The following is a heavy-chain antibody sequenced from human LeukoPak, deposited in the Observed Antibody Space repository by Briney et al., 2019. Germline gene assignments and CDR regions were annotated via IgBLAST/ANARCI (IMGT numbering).Heavy chain of an antibody. CDR2: INHSGST. J-gene: IGHJ4*02. Sequence: SETLSLTCAVYGGAFSNYYWSWIRQPPGKGLEWIGEINHSGSTSYNPSLKSRVTMSVDTSKNQFSLKLSSVTAADTAVYYCARSPRTHHFDYWGQGSLVTVSS. CDR1: GGAFSNYY. CDR3: ARSPRTHHFDY. V-gene: IGHV4-34*01.